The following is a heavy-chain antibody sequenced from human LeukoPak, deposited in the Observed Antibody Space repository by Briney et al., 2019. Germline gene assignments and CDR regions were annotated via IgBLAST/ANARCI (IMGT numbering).Heavy chain of an antibody. Sequence: KPPETLSLTCTVSGGSISSYYWNWIRQPPGKGLEWIGYIHYSGSTNYNPSLKSRVTISVDTSKNQFSLKLSSVTAADTAVYYCARRNGYSLDAFDIWGQGTMVTVSS. CDR1: GGSISSYY. J-gene: IGHJ3*02. CDR2: IHYSGST. D-gene: IGHD5-24*01. V-gene: IGHV4-59*08. CDR3: ARRNGYSLDAFDI.